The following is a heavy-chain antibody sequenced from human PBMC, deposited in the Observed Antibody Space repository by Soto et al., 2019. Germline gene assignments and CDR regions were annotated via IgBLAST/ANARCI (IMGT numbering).Heavy chain of an antibody. Sequence: PGGSLRLSCAASGFTFSSYAMSWVRQAPGKGLEWVSLISGSGGGTYYADSVKGRFTISRDNAKNTLYLQMNSLRAEDTAVYYCTKSPAASYYYYGMDVWGQGTTVTVSS. V-gene: IGHV3-23*01. CDR1: GFTFSSYA. CDR3: TKSPAASYYYYGMDV. J-gene: IGHJ6*02. CDR2: ISGSGGGT. D-gene: IGHD6-13*01.